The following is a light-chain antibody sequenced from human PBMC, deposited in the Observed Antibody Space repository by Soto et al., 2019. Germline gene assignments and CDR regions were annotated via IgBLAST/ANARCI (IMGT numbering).Light chain of an antibody. CDR3: QAYDSRLSGVV. CDR2: GNS. CDR1: SSNIGAGYD. J-gene: IGLJ3*02. Sequence: QSVLTQPPSVSGAPGQRVTISCTGSSSNIGAGYDVHWYQQLPGTAPKLLIYGNSNRPSGVPDRFSGSKSGTSAPLAITGLQAEEGADYFCQAYDSRLSGVVFGGGTKLTVL. V-gene: IGLV1-40*01.